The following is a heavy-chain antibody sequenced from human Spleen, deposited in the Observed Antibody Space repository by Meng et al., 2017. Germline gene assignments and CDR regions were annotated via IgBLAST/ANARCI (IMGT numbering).Heavy chain of an antibody. J-gene: IGHJ5*02. Sequence: SGPTLVKPTQTLTLTCTFSGFSLSTSGVGVGWIRQPPGKALEWLALIYWNDDQRYSPSLKSRLTITKDTSKNQVVLTMTNMDPVDTATYYCAHRGRGYSYGYFSEHWFDPWGQGTLVTVSS. CDR3: AHRGRGYSYGYFSEHWFDP. CDR2: IYWNDDQ. V-gene: IGHV2-5*01. CDR1: GFSLSTSGVG. D-gene: IGHD5-18*01.